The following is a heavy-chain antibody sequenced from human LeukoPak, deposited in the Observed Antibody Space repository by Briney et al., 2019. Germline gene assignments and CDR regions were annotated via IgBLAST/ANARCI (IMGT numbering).Heavy chain of an antibody. D-gene: IGHD2-21*02. J-gene: IGHJ6*02. V-gene: IGHV3-30-3*01. CDR2: ISYDGSNK. Sequence: GGSLRLSCAASGFTFSSYAMHWVRQAPGKGLEWVAVISYDGSNKYYADSVKGRFTISRDNSKNTLYLQMNSLRAEDTVVYYCAVHAVTAPIYYYGMDVWGQGTTVTVSS. CDR3: AVHAVTAPIYYYGMDV. CDR1: GFTFSSYA.